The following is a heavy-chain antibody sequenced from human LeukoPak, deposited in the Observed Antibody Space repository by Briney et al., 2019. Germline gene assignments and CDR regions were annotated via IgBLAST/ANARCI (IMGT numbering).Heavy chain of an antibody. J-gene: IGHJ4*02. CDR3: ARCPLAAAGTEIDY. D-gene: IGHD6-13*01. CDR1: GFTFSSYG. CDR2: ISYDGSNK. V-gene: IGHV3-30*03. Sequence: HPGGSLRLSCAASGFTFSSYGMHWVRQAPGKGLEWVVVISYDGSNKYYADSVKGRFTISRDNSKNTLYLQMNSLRAEDTAVYYCARCPLAAAGTEIDYWGQGTLVTVSS.